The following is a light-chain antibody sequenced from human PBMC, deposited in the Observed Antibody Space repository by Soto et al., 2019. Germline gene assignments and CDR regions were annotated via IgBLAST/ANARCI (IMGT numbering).Light chain of an antibody. CDR1: HSVFIW. CDR3: QQYSGNSFT. J-gene: IGKJ2*01. CDR2: DAM. V-gene: IGKV1-5*01. Sequence: DIQMTQSPSTLSASVGDRVTITCRASHSVFIWVAWYQQKPGRAPKLLIFDAMNLEYGVPSRFSGDGSETEFTLTISSLEPDDFATYYCQQYSGNSFTFGQGTKVEI.